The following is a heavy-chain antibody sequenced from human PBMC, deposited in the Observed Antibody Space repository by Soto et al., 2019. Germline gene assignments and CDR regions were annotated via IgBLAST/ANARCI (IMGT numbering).Heavy chain of an antibody. D-gene: IGHD5-12*01. J-gene: IGHJ4*02. CDR3: ARAPGYSGYDALDY. Sequence: GGSLRLSCAASGFTFSTYAMHWVRQAPGKGLENVSAINSNGGSTFYADSVKGRFTISRDNSKNTLYLQMGSLGSEDMAVYYCARAPGYSGYDALDYWGQGTLVTVSS. CDR1: GFTFSTYA. CDR2: INSNGGST. V-gene: IGHV3-64*02.